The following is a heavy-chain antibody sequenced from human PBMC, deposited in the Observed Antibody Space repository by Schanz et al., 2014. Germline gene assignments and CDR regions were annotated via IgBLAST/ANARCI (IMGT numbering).Heavy chain of an antibody. CDR1: GFNFSNYD. CDR3: ARDLLVSHYDFWSGNDY. V-gene: IGHV3-30*03. D-gene: IGHD3-3*01. Sequence: QVQLVESGGGVVQPGRSLRLSCAASGFNFSNYDIHWVRQAPGKGLEWVAVISYDGSTKYYADSVKGRFTISRDNSKNTLYLQINSLRAEDTAVYYCARDLLVSHYDFWSGNDYWGQGTLVTVSS. CDR2: ISYDGSTK. J-gene: IGHJ4*02.